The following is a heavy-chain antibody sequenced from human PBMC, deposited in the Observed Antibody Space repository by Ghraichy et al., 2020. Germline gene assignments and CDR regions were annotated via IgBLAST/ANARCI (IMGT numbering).Heavy chain of an antibody. D-gene: IGHD2-2*01. CDR2: IYYSGST. Sequence: SETLSLTCTVSGGSISSGGYYWSWIRQHPGKGLEWIGYIYYSGSTYYNPSLKSRVTISVDTSKNQFSLKLSSVTAADTAVYYCARDRSHCSSTSCFVGNYYYGMDVWGQGTTVTVSS. J-gene: IGHJ6*02. V-gene: IGHV4-31*03. CDR1: GGSISSGGYY. CDR3: ARDRSHCSSTSCFVGNYYYGMDV.